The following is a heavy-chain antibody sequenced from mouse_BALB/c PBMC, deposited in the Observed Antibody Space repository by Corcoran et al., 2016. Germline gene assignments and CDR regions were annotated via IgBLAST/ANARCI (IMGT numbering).Heavy chain of an antibody. V-gene: IGHV1S136*01. CDR1: GYTFTSYV. CDR2: INPYNDGT. J-gene: IGHJ1*01. Sequence: EVQLQQSGPELVKPGASVKMSCKASGYTFTSYVMHWVKQKPGQGLEWIGYINPYNDGTKYNEKFKGKATLTSDKSTSTAYMELSSMTSEDSAVYYCARSYRYCYFEVWGAGTTVTVSS. CDR3: ARSYRYCYFEV. D-gene: IGHD2-14*01.